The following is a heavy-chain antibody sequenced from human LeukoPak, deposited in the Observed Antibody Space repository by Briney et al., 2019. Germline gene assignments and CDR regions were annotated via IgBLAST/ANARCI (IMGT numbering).Heavy chain of an antibody. Sequence: SETLSLTCTVSGGSIRSGDYYWSWIRQPPGKGLEWIGYIYYSGNTYYNPSLKSRVTISVDTSKNQFSLKLSSVTAADTAVYYCARRYYGVGSYYDCWGQGTLVTVSS. CDR3: ARRYYGVGSYYDC. D-gene: IGHD3-10*01. J-gene: IGHJ4*02. CDR1: GGSIRSGDYY. CDR2: IYYSGNT. V-gene: IGHV4-30-4*01.